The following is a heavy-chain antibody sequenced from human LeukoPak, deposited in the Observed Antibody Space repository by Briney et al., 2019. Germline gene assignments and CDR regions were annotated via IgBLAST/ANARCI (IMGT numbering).Heavy chain of an antibody. J-gene: IGHJ6*03. CDR1: GFTFSSYG. CDR3: AKHGRGFGGFYYYYMDV. V-gene: IGHV3-23*01. D-gene: IGHD3-10*01. Sequence: GGTLRLSCAASGFTFSSYGMSWVRQAPGKGLEWVSAISGSGGSTYYADSVKGRFTISRDNSKNTLYLQMNSLRAEDTAVYYCAKHGRGFGGFYYYYMDVWGKGTTVTTSS. CDR2: ISGSGGST.